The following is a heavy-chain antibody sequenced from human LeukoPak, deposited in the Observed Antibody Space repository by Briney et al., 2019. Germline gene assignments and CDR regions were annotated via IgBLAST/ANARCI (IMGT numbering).Heavy chain of an antibody. CDR2: IRSKAYGGTT. J-gene: IGHJ4*02. V-gene: IGHV3-49*03. CDR1: GFTFGDYA. CDR3: TRAWPKYGFFWAFDY. D-gene: IGHD3-3*01. Sequence: PGGSLRLSCTASGFTFGDYAMSWFRQAPGKGLEWVGFIRSKAYGGTTEYAASVKGRFTISRDDSKSIAYLQMNSLKTEDTAVYYCTRAWPKYGFFWAFDYWGQGTLVTVSS.